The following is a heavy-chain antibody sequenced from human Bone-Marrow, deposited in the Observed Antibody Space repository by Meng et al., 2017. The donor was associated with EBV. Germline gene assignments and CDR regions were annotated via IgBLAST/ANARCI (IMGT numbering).Heavy chain of an antibody. Sequence: QVQVVQSGAGGKEPGSSVKVSCWTSGGTFNSDAVSWVRQAPGQGLEWMGGLIPMSGAPHYAQKFQGRVTITADESTSTHYMDLSNLRSDDTAMYYCASESGRGFTPDYWGQGTLVTVSS. CDR1: GGTFNSDA. CDR2: LIPMSGAP. CDR3: ASESGRGFTPDY. D-gene: IGHD3-10*01. J-gene: IGHJ4*02. V-gene: IGHV1-69*01.